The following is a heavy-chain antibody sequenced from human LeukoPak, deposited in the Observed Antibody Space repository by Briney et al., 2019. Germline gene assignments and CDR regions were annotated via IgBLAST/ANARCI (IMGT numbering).Heavy chain of an antibody. Sequence: RPGGSLRLSCAASGFTFSSYGMHWVRQAPGKGLEWVAFIRYDGSNKYYADSVKGRFTISRDNSKNTLYLQMNSLRAEDTAVYYCAKLSPWIMITLALGAFDIWGQGTMVTVSS. V-gene: IGHV3-30*02. CDR1: GFTFSSYG. CDR3: AKLSPWIMITLALGAFDI. CDR2: IRYDGSNK. J-gene: IGHJ3*02. D-gene: IGHD3-16*01.